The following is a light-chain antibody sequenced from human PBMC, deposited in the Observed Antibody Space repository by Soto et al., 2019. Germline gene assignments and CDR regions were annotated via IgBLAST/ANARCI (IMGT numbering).Light chain of an antibody. V-gene: IGKV3-20*01. CDR1: QSVSSSY. J-gene: IGKJ1*01. CDR3: QQYGSSPRT. CDR2: GAS. Sequence: NELTQSPATLSVTPGERATLPCRASQSVSSSYLAWYQQKPGQAPRLLIYGASSRATGIPDRFSGSGSGTDFTLTISRLEPEDFAVYYCQQYGSSPRTFAQGTKVDI.